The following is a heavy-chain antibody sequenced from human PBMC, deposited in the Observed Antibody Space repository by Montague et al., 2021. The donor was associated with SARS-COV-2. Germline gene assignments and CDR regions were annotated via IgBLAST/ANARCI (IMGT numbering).Heavy chain of an antibody. CDR3: AKEREGVRAARTLVAFDL. CDR2: INHSETA. CDR1: GGSFSVYY. Sequence: SETLSLTCAVYGGSFSVYYLYWLRQSPRRGLGRKSEINHSETANYNPTLKSRISVSVDTSKDQFTLKLTSVTAADTAMYYCAKEREGVRAARTLVAFDLWGQGTMVTVSS. V-gene: IGHV4-34*01. D-gene: IGHD2-2*01. J-gene: IGHJ3*01.